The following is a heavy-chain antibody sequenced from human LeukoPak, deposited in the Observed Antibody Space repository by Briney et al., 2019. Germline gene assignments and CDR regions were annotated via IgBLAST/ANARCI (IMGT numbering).Heavy chain of an antibody. J-gene: IGHJ4*02. D-gene: IGHD3-16*01. Sequence: SETLSLTCTVSGGSISSYYWSWVRQSPGKGLEWIGNIHFSGSTNYNPSLKSRVTISADTSMNQFSLNLTSVTAADTAVYYCARTFWGSYIDYWGQGTLVTVSS. CDR1: GGSISSYY. V-gene: IGHV4-59*01. CDR3: ARTFWGSYIDY. CDR2: IHFSGST.